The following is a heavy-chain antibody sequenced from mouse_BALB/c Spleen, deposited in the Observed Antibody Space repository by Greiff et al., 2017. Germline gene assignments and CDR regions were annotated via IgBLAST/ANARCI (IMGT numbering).Heavy chain of an antibody. Sequence: EVQVVESGGGLVKPGGSLKLSCAASGFTFSDYYMYWVRQTPEKRLEWVATISDGGSYTYYPDSVKGRFTISRDNAKNNLYLQMSSLKSEDTAMYYCARGNWDGGYYFDYWGQGTTLTVSS. V-gene: IGHV5-4*02. CDR3: ARGNWDGGYYFDY. D-gene: IGHD4-1*01. CDR2: ISDGGSYT. CDR1: GFTFSDYY. J-gene: IGHJ2*01.